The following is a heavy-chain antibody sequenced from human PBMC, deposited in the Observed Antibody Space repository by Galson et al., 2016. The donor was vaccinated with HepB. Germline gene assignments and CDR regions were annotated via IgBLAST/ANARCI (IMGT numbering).Heavy chain of an antibody. CDR3: AREDSTIAAASFDY. V-gene: IGHV3-48*01. CDR1: GFTFSSYT. CDR2: SSSSSSSI. J-gene: IGHJ4*02. D-gene: IGHD6-13*01. Sequence: SLRLSCAASGFTFSSYTMNWVRQAPGKGLEWVSYSSSSSSSIYYADSVKGRFTISRDNSKNTLYLQMNSLRAEDTAVYYCAREDSTIAAASFDYWGQGTLVTVSS.